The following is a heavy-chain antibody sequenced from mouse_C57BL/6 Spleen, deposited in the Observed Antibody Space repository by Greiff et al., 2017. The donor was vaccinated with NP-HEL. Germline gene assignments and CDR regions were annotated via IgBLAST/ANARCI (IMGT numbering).Heavy chain of an antibody. CDR3: ARDYYGSSYGYYFDY. D-gene: IGHD1-1*01. CDR2: ISYDGSN. CDR1: GYSITSGYY. Sequence: VQLKESGPGLVKPSQSLSLTCSVTGYSITSGYYWNWIRQFPGNKLEWMGYISYDGSNNYNPSLKNRISITRDTSKNQFFLKLNSVTTEDTATYYCARDYYGSSYGYYFDYWGQGTTLTVSS. V-gene: IGHV3-6*01. J-gene: IGHJ2*01.